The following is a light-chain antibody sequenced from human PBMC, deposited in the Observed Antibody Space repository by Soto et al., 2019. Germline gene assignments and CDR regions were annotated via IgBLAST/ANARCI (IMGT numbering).Light chain of an antibody. CDR3: SSHTGSNTLV. CDR1: SSDVGAYNY. Sequence: QSSLTQPASVSGSPGQSITISCTGTSSDVGAYNYVSWYQQYSGKAPKLMIYEVTNRPSGVSNRFSGSKSGNTASLTISGLQSEDEADYYCSSHTGSNTLVFGGGTKLTVL. V-gene: IGLV2-14*01. J-gene: IGLJ3*02. CDR2: EVT.